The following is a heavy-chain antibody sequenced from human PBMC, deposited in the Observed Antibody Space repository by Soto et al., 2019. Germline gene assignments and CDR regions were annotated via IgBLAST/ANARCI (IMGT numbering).Heavy chain of an antibody. D-gene: IGHD3-9*01. V-gene: IGHV3-15*07. CDR3: TTMGLYYDIFTGDAFDI. CDR1: GFTFSNAW. Sequence: EVQLVESGGGLAKPGGYLRLSCAASGFTFSNAWMNWVRQATGKGLEWVGRIKSKTDGGTTDYAAHVKGRFNISRDNSNNKLYLQMNSLKTEDTAVYYCTTMGLYYDIFTGDAFDIWGQGTMVTVSS. CDR2: IKSKTDGGTT. J-gene: IGHJ3*02.